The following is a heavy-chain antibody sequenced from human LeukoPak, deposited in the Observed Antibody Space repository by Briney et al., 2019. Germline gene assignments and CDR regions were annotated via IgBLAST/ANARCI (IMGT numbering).Heavy chain of an antibody. Sequence: GESLKISCKGSGFTFTTYWIGWVRQMPGKGLEWMGIINPGDSDTRDSPSFQGQVTLSADKSISTAYLQWSTLKASDTAIYYCARASAVAGGHTWFDPWGQGTLVTVSS. V-gene: IGHV5-51*01. D-gene: IGHD1-26*01. J-gene: IGHJ5*02. CDR2: INPGDSDT. CDR1: GFTFTTYW. CDR3: ARASAVAGGHTWFDP.